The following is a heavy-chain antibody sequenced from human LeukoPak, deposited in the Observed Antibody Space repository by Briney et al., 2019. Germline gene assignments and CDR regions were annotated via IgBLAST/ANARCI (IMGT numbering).Heavy chain of an antibody. V-gene: IGHV3-30*18. CDR1: GFTFSSYG. Sequence: GGSLRLSCAASGFTFSSYGMHWVRQAPGKGLEWVAVISYDGSNKYYADSVKGRFTISRDNSKNTLYLQMNSLRAEDTAVYYCAKGSWFGESLDPWGQGALVTVSS. D-gene: IGHD3-10*01. J-gene: IGHJ5*02. CDR2: ISYDGSNK. CDR3: AKGSWFGESLDP.